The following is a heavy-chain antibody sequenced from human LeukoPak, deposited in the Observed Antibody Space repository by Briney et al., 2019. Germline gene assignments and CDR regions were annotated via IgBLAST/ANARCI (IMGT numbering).Heavy chain of an antibody. D-gene: IGHD6-19*01. J-gene: IGHJ4*02. CDR2: MNPNSGNT. CDR1: GYTFTSCD. Sequence: ASVKVSCKASGYTFTSCDINWVRQATEQGLEWMGWMNPNSGNTGYGQSFQGRITMTRDISIGTAYMELSNLTSEDTAIYYCTRGSSGRRANWGEGTLVTVSA. V-gene: IGHV1-8*01. CDR3: TRGSSGRRAN.